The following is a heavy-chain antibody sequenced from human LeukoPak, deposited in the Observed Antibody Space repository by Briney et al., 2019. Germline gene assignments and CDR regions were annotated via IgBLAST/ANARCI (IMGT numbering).Heavy chain of an antibody. V-gene: IGHV1-69*13. CDR2: IIPIFGTA. D-gene: IGHD2-21*01. J-gene: IGHJ4*02. Sequence: SVKVSCKASGGTFSSYAISWVRQAPGQGLEWMGGIIPIFGTANYAQKFQGRVTITADESTSTAYMELSSLRSEDTTVYYCAREVVVIATPGGYFDYWGQGTLVTVSS. CDR3: AREVVVIATPGGYFDY. CDR1: GGTFSSYA.